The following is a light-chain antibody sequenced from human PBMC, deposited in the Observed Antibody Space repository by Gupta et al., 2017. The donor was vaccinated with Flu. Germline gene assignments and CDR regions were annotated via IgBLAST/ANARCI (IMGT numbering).Light chain of an antibody. J-gene: IGKJ1*01. CDR2: WAS. Sequence: DSVMTQPPDSLAVSLGERATINCKSTQSVLYSSNNQNFLAWYQQKPGQPPKLLIYWASTRGSGVPDRFSGSGSGTDFTLTISSLQAEDVAVYYCQQYFATPGTFGRGTKVEIK. V-gene: IGKV4-1*01. CDR1: QSVLYSSNNQNF. CDR3: QQYFATPGT.